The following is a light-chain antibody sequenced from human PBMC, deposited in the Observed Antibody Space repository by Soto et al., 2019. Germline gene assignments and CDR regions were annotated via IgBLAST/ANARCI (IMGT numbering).Light chain of an antibody. CDR3: QKDYSAPWT. Sequence: DIQMTQSPSSLSASVGDRVTITCRASQGISNYLAWYQQKPGKVPKLLIYAASTLQSGVPSRFSGSGSGTDFTLTISSLQPEDVATYYCQKDYSAPWTFGQGTKVEIK. CDR1: QGISNY. CDR2: AAS. V-gene: IGKV1-27*01. J-gene: IGKJ1*01.